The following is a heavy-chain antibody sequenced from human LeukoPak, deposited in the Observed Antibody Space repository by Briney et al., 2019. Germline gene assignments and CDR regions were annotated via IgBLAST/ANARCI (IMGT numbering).Heavy chain of an antibody. Sequence: GGSLRLSCAASGFTFSDYYMSWVRQAPGKGLEWVSAISGSGGSTYYADSVKGRFTISRDNSKNTLYLQMNSLRAEDTAVYYCAKELYDFWSGYYRGGAFDIWGQGTMVTVSS. CDR3: AKELYDFWSGYYRGGAFDI. CDR1: GFTFSDYY. D-gene: IGHD3-3*01. CDR2: ISGSGGST. J-gene: IGHJ3*02. V-gene: IGHV3-23*01.